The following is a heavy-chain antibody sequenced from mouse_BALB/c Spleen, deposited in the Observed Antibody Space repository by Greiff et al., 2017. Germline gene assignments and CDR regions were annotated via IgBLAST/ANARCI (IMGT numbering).Heavy chain of an antibody. CDR2: ISYSGST. CDR1: GYSITSDYA. V-gene: IGHV3-2*02. D-gene: IGHD3-1*01. CDR3: AIGDSYYAMDY. J-gene: IGHJ4*01. Sequence: EVKLQESGPGLVKPSQSLSLTCTVTGYSITSDYAWNWIRQFPGNKLEWMGYISYSGSTSYNPSLKSRISITRDTSKNQFFLQLNSVTTEDTATYYCAIGDSYYAMDYWGQGTSVTVSS.